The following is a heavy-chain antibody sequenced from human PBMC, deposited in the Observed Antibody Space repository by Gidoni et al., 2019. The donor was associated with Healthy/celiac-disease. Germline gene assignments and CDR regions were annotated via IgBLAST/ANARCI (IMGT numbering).Heavy chain of an antibody. CDR1: GFTFSSYS. V-gene: IGHV3-21*01. D-gene: IGHD2-15*01. CDR2: ISSSSSYI. Sequence: EVQLVESGGGLVKPGGSLRLSCAASGFTFSSYSMNWVRQAPGKGLEWVSSISSSSSYIYYADSVKGRFTISRDNAKNSLYLQMNSLRAEDTAVYYCARDLGPHCSGCYSYYGMDVWGQGTTVTVSS. J-gene: IGHJ6*02. CDR3: ARDLGPHCSGCYSYYGMDV.